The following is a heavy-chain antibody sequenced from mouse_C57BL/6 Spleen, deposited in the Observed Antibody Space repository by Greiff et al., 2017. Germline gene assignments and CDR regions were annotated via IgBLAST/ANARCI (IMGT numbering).Heavy chain of an antibody. D-gene: IGHD3-2*02. CDR1: GYTFTSYW. CDR2: IDPSDSYT. V-gene: IGHV1-50*01. Sequence: QVQLQQPGAELVKPGASVKLSCKASGYTFTSYWMQWVKQRPGQGLEWIGEIDPSDSYTNYNQKFKGKATLTVDTSSSTAYMQLSSLTSEDTAVYYCAREGTAQARNYWGQGTTLTVSS. CDR3: AREGTAQARNY. J-gene: IGHJ2*01.